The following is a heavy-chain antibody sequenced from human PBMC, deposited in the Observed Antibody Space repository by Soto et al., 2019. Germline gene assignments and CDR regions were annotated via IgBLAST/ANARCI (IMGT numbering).Heavy chain of an antibody. Sequence: ASVKVSCTASGGTFTGYAMHWVRQAPGQRLEWMGWINAGNGNTKYSQKFQGRVTITRDTSASTAYMELRSLRSDDTAVYYCASRTGAAGTFHFQHWGQGTLVTVSS. D-gene: IGHD6-13*01. CDR3: ASRTGAAGTFHFQH. CDR2: INAGNGNT. J-gene: IGHJ1*01. CDR1: GGTFTGYA. V-gene: IGHV1-3*01.